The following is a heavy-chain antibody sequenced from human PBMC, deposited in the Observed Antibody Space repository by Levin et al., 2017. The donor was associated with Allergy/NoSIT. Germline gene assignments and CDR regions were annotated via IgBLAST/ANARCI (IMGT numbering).Heavy chain of an antibody. CDR3: ARETIAAPPYNWFDT. J-gene: IGHJ5*02. D-gene: IGHD6-13*01. CDR1: GFTFTIYD. V-gene: IGHV1-2*06. CDR2: LNPNTGGT. Sequence: GESLKISCKASGFTFTIYDIHWVRQAPGQGLEWVGRLNPNTGGTDSAQKFMGRVTMTRDTSTTTAFMELTRLRPDDTAIYFCARETIAAPPYNWFDTWGQGALVTVSS.